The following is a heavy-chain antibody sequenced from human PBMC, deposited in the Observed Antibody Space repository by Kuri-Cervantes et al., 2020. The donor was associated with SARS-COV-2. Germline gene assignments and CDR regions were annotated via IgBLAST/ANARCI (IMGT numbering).Heavy chain of an antibody. V-gene: IGHV3-23*01. D-gene: IGHD3-22*01. CDR2: ISGSGGST. J-gene: IGHJ4*02. Sequence: GEPLKISCAASGFTFSSYAMSWVRQAPGKGLEWVSAISGSGGSTYYADSVKGRFTISRDNSKNTLYLQMNSLRAEDTAVYYCAKDYYDSSGYYYTSGDYWGQGTLVTVSS. CDR3: AKDYYDSSGYYYTSGDY. CDR1: GFTFSSYA.